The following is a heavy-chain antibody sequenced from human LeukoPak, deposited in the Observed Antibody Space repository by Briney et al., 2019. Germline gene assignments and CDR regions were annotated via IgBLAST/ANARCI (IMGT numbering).Heavy chain of an antibody. Sequence: PGGSLRLSCAASGFTFSNAWMSWVRQAPGKGLEWVGRIKSKTDGGTTDYAAPVKGRFTISRDDSKNTLYLQMNSLKTEDPAVYYCTTDPLGAMDDYWGQGTLVTVSS. CDR3: TTDPLGAMDDY. V-gene: IGHV3-15*01. D-gene: IGHD5-18*01. J-gene: IGHJ4*02. CDR2: IKSKTDGGTT. CDR1: GFTFSNAW.